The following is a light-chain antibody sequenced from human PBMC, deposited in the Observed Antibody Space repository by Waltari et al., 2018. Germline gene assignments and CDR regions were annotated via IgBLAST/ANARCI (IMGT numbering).Light chain of an antibody. CDR3: QQSYSAPFT. J-gene: IGKJ5*01. CDR1: RGIDAY. V-gene: IGKV1-39*01. Sequence: DIQMTQSPSTLSISVGDRVTITCRASRGIDAYLNWYQQQPGKAPKLLIYDASTLQRGVPTRFSGGGIGTDFTLTISDLQPDDFATYFCQQSYSAPFTFGRGTRLE. CDR2: DAS.